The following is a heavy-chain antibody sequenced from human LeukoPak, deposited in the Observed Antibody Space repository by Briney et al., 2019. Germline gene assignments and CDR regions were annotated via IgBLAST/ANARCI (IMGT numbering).Heavy chain of an antibody. CDR1: GFTFSSYW. Sequence: GGSLRLSCAASGFTFSSYWMHWVRQAPGKGLVWVSRINTDESSTGYADSVKGRFTISRDNAKNSLYLQMNSLRAEDTAVYYCARAIVVVPAASGPYYYYMDVWGKGTTVTVSS. J-gene: IGHJ6*03. D-gene: IGHD2-2*01. CDR2: INTDESST. CDR3: ARAIVVVPAASGPYYYYMDV. V-gene: IGHV3-74*01.